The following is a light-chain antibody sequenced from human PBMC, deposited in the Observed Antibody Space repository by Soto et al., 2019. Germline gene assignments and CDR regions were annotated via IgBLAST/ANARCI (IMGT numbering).Light chain of an antibody. V-gene: IGKV3-11*01. CDR3: QQRSKWPT. CDR1: QSVSSY. CDR2: DAS. J-gene: IGKJ1*01. Sequence: EIVMTPSPVALSVSPGEIATLSCRASQSVSSYLAWYQQKPGQAPRLLIYDASNRATGIPARFSGSGSGTDFTLTISSLEPEDFAVYYCQQRSKWPTFGQGTKVDIK.